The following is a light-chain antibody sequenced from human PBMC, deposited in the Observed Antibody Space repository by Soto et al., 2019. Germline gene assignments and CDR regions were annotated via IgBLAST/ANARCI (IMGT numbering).Light chain of an antibody. Sequence: QSALTQPASVSGSPGQSITISCTGTSSDVGSYNYVSWYQQHPGKAPKLMIYEVSNRPSGVSDRFSGSKSGTSASLAISGLRSEDEADYYCAAWDDSLRGWVFGGGTKLTVL. V-gene: IGLV2-14*01. J-gene: IGLJ3*02. CDR2: EVS. CDR1: SSDVGSYNY. CDR3: AAWDDSLRGWV.